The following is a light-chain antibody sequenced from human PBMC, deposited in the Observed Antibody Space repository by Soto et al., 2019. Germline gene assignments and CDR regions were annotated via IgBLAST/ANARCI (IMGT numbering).Light chain of an antibody. J-gene: IGLJ1*01. CDR2: EVT. CDR3: CSYAGRPYV. Sequence: QSVLTQPASVYGSPGQSITISCTGTSSDVGAYNLVSWYQVHPGKAPKLMIFEVTKRPSGVSNRFSGSKSGNTASLTISGLHTEDEADYFCCSYAGRPYVFGTGTKVT. V-gene: IGLV2-23*02. CDR1: SSDVGAYNL.